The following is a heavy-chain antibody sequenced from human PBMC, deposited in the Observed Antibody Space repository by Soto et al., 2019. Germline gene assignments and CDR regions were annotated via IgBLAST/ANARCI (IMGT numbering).Heavy chain of an antibody. J-gene: IGHJ4*02. CDR1: GFSFSNFA. CDR3: AKVQEFCGFNCYIVDS. CDR2: VDYSGSYT. V-gene: IGHV3-23*01. Sequence: GGSLRLSCAASGFSFSNFAMNWVRQPPGKGLEWVSSVDYSGSYTNYADSVKGRFTISRDNSKDTLYLQMNSLRAEDTALYYCAKVQEFCGFNCYIVDSWGQGVLVTVSS. D-gene: IGHD2-21*02.